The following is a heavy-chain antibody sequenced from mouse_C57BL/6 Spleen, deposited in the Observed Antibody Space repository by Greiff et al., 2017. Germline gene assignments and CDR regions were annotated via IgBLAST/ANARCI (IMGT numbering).Heavy chain of an antibody. V-gene: IGHV1-82*01. CDR2: IYPGDGDT. CDR1: GYAFSSSW. Sequence: QVQLQQSGPELVKPGASVKISCKASGYAFSSSWMNWVKQRPGKGLEWIGRIYPGDGDTNYNGKFKGKATLTADKSSSTAYMQLSSLTSEDSSVYFCARAEEPDGATSVFITTVVDGDLDYWGQGTTLTVSS. CDR3: ARAEEPDGATSVFITTVVDGDLDY. D-gene: IGHD1-1*01. J-gene: IGHJ2*01.